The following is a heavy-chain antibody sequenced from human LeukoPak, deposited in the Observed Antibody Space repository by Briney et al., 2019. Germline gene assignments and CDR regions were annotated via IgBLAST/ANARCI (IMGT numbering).Heavy chain of an antibody. J-gene: IGHJ4*02. CDR3: AKDNCSSTSCYHDY. CDR2: ISGSGGST. D-gene: IGHD2-2*01. V-gene: IGHV3-23*01. CDR1: GFTFSSYA. Sequence: GGSLRLSCAASGFTFSSYAMSRVRQAPGKGLEWVSAISGSGGSTYYADSVKGRFTISRDNSKNTLYLQMNSLRAEDTAVYYCAKDNCSSTSCYHDYWGQGTLVTVSS.